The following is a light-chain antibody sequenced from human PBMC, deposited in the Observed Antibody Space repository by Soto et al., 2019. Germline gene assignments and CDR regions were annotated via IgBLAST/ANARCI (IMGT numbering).Light chain of an antibody. V-gene: IGLV2-14*03. Sequence: QSALTQPASVSGSPGQSITISCTGTISDVGAYNYVSWYQQHPGKAPKLMIYDVSNRPSGVSNRFSGSKSGNTASLTISGLQAEDEADYYCSSYTSTSLVVFGGGTKVTVL. CDR2: DVS. J-gene: IGLJ2*01. CDR1: ISDVGAYNY. CDR3: SSYTSTSLVV.